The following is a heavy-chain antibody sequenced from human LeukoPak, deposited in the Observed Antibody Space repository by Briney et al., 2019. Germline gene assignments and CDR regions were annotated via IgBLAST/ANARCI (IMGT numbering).Heavy chain of an antibody. CDR2: ISSSSSTI. V-gene: IGHV3-48*01. CDR1: GFTFSSYS. CDR3: ATPSHCSSTSCKEPYFDY. Sequence: GSLRLSCAASGFTFSSYSMNWVRQAPGKGLEWVSYISSSSSTIYYADSVKGRFTISRDNAKNSLYLQMNSLRAEDTAVYYCATPSHCSSTSCKEPYFDYWGQGTLVTVSS. J-gene: IGHJ4*02. D-gene: IGHD2-2*01.